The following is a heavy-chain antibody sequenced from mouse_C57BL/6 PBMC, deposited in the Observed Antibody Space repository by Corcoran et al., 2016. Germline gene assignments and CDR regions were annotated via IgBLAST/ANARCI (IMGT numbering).Heavy chain of an antibody. J-gene: IGHJ4*01. Sequence: QVQLKQSGAELVRPGASVKLSCKASGYTFTDYYINGVKQRPGQGLEWIARIYPGSGNTYYNEKFKGKATLTAEKSSSTAYMQLSSLTSEDSAVYFCARGLMDYWGQGTSVTVSS. D-gene: IGHD3-1*01. CDR1: GYTFTDYY. CDR3: ARGLMDY. V-gene: IGHV1-76*01. CDR2: IYPGSGNT.